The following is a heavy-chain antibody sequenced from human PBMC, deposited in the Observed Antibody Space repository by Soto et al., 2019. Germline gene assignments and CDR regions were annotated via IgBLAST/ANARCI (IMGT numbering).Heavy chain of an antibody. CDR1: SASLDSDN. J-gene: IGHJ6*03. CDR3: ARGGKDHPTLTRYYYYYYYMDV. V-gene: IGHV4-59*12. Sequence: PSETLSLTCAVSSASLDSDNWSWIRQPPGKGLEWIGYIYPNGRTNYNPSLRGRVTISIDKSKNQFSLKLSSVTAADTAVYYCARGGKDHPTLTRYYYYYYYMDVWGKGTTVTVSS. D-gene: IGHD3-10*01. CDR2: IYPNGRT.